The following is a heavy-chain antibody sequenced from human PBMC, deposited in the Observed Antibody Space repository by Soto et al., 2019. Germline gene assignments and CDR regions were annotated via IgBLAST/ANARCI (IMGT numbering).Heavy chain of an antibody. CDR3: ERRIEVADNRFDP. D-gene: IGHD6-19*01. J-gene: IGHJ5*02. CDR1: GFTFSSYS. Sequence: GGSLRLSCAASGFTFSSYSMNWVRQAPGKGLEWVSSISSSGSYIYYADSVKGRFTISRDNAKNSLYLQMNSLRAEDTAVYYCERRIEVADNRFDPWGQGTLVTVSS. CDR2: ISSSGSYI. V-gene: IGHV3-21*01.